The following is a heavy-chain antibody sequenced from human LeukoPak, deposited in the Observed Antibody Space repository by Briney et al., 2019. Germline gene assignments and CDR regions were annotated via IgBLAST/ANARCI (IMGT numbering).Heavy chain of an antibody. CDR1: GFTFSSYG. CDR3: ARDIPTYHDFWSGSTDY. V-gene: IGHV3-33*01. D-gene: IGHD3-3*01. J-gene: IGHJ4*02. CDR2: IWYDGSNK. Sequence: GGSLRLSCAASGFTFSSYGMHWVRQAPGKGLEWVAVIWYDGSNKYYADSVKGRFTISRDNSKNTLYLQMNSLRAEDTAVYYCARDIPTYHDFWSGSTDYWGQGTLVTVSS.